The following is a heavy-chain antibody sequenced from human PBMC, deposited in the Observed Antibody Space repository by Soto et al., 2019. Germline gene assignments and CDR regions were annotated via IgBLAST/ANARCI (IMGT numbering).Heavy chain of an antibody. V-gene: IGHV4-59*08. CDR1: GGSLDNYY. D-gene: IGHD3-22*01. J-gene: IGHJ5*02. CDR2: IYYKGTT. Sequence: SETLSLTCSVSGGSLDNYYWTWIRQPPGKGLEFIGYIYYKGTTTYNPSLKSRVAISIDTSKNQFSLQLTSVIAADTAIYYCARLGDYYQSLGTWGRGTLVTVSS. CDR3: ARLGDYYQSLGT.